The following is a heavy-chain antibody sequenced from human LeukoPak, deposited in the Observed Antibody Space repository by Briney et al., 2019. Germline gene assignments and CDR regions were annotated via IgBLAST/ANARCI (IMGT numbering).Heavy chain of an antibody. J-gene: IGHJ4*02. Sequence: GGSLRLSCAASGFTFSSYSMNWVRQAPGKGLEWVSSISSSRSYIYYADSVKGRFTISRDNAKNSLYLQMNSLRAEDTAVYYCARDHGYCSSTSCYVDYFDYWGQGTLVTVSS. CDR2: ISSSRSYI. CDR1: GFTFSSYS. CDR3: ARDHGYCSSTSCYVDYFDY. D-gene: IGHD2-2*01. V-gene: IGHV3-21*01.